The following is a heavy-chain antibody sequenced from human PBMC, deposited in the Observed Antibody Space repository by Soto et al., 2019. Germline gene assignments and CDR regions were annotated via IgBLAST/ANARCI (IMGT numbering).Heavy chain of an antibody. D-gene: IGHD3-22*01. CDR2: IYHSGST. CDR1: GGSISSGGYS. Sequence: SETLSLTCAVSGGSISSGGYSWSWIRQPPGKGLEWIGYIYHSGSTYYNPSLKSRVTISVDRSKNQFSLKLSSVTAADTAVYYCASMYYYDSSGYYWGQGTLVTVSS. CDR3: ASMYYYDSSGYY. V-gene: IGHV4-30-2*01. J-gene: IGHJ4*02.